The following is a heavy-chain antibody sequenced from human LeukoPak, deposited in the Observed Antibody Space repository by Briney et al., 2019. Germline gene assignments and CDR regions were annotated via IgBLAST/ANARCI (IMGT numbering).Heavy chain of an antibody. CDR3: ARLPTFYYDSSHYHYDY. V-gene: IGHV3-23*01. D-gene: IGHD3-22*01. CDR2: ISGSGPST. Sequence: GGSLRLSCAASGFTFQNYAMSCVRQAPGKGLEWASSISGSGPSTDYADSVKGRFTISGDKSKNTLYLQMNSLRAEDTAVYYCARLPTFYYDSSHYHYDYWGQGTLVTVSP. CDR1: GFTFQNYA. J-gene: IGHJ4*02.